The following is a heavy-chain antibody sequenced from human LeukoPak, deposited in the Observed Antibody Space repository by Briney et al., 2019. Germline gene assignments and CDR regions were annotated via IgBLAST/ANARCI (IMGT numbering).Heavy chain of an antibody. V-gene: IGHV4-31*03. CDR1: GASISGGYY. Sequence: KPSETLSLTCSVSGASISGGYYWSLIRQPPGKGLEWIGSIFYSGTTYYNPALKSRVTISVDRSTNQFSLRLSSVTAADTAVYYCARLYDSSGSPYDNWFDPWGQGTLVTVSS. J-gene: IGHJ5*02. D-gene: IGHD3-22*01. CDR3: ARLYDSSGSPYDNWFDP. CDR2: IFYSGTT.